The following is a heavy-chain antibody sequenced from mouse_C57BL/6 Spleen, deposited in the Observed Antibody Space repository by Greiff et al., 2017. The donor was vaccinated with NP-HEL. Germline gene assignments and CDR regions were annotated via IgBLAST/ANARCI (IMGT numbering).Heavy chain of an antibody. D-gene: IGHD1-1*01. J-gene: IGHJ1*03. Sequence: QVQLKQPGAELVRPGSSVKLSCKASGYTFTSYWMDWVKQRPGQGLEWIGNIYPSDSETHYNQKFKDKATLTVDKSSSTAYMQLSSLTSEDSAVYYCARLYYGSSDWYFDVWGTGTTVTVSS. V-gene: IGHV1-61*01. CDR2: IYPSDSET. CDR3: ARLYYGSSDWYFDV. CDR1: GYTFTSYW.